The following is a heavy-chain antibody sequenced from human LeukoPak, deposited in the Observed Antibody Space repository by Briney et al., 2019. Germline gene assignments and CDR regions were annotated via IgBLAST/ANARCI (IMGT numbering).Heavy chain of an antibody. CDR2: IYYSGST. CDR1: GFTFSSYSM. Sequence: GSLRLSCAASGFTFSSYSMNGVRQPPGKGLEWIGSIYYSGSTYYNPSLKSRVTISVDTSKNQFSLKLSSVTAADTAVYCCARDREGECFDYWGQGTLVTVSS. V-gene: IGHV4-39*07. CDR3: ARDREGECFDY. D-gene: IGHD1-26*01. J-gene: IGHJ4*02.